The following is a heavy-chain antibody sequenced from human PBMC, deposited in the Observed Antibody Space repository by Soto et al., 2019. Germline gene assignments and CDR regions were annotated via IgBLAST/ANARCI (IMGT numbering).Heavy chain of an antibody. V-gene: IGHV1-18*01. J-gene: IGHJ4*02. CDR2: ISAYNGNT. Sequence: QVQLVQSGAEVKKPGASVKVSCKASGYTFTSYGISWVRQAPGQGLEWMGWISAYNGNTNYAQKLPGRVTTTTTASASKADMELRVLRSDDTAVYYCARTAADIVGVVAATAFDYWGQGTLVTVSS. CDR1: GYTFTSYG. CDR3: ARTAADIVGVVAATAFDY. D-gene: IGHD2-15*01.